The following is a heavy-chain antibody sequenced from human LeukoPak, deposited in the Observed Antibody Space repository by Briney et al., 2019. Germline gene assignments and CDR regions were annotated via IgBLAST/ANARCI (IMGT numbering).Heavy chain of an antibody. CDR2: IYSGGST. J-gene: IGHJ4*02. CDR1: GFTVSSNY. Sequence: GGSLRLSCTASGFTVSSNYMSWVRQAPGKGLEWVSVIYSGGSTYYAGSVKGRFTISRDSSKNTLYLQMNSLRAEDTATYYCAKDYCRGGNCPLPFFDSWGQGTLVTVSS. D-gene: IGHD2-15*01. CDR3: AKDYCRGGNCPLPFFDS. V-gene: IGHV3-53*01.